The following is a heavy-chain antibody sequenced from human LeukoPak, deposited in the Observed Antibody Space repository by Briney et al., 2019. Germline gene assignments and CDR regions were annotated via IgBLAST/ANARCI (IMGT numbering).Heavy chain of an antibody. Sequence: SGPTLVNPTQTLTLTCTFSGFSLSTSGVGVGWIRQPPGKGLEWIGYIYYSESTNYNPSLKSRVTISVDTSKNQFSLKLSSVTAADTAVYYCARDGYGDYPPSAFDIWGQGTMVTVSS. V-gene: IGHV4-61*08. J-gene: IGHJ3*02. D-gene: IGHD4-17*01. CDR2: IYYSEST. CDR3: ARDGYGDYPPSAFDI. CDR1: GFSLSTSGVG.